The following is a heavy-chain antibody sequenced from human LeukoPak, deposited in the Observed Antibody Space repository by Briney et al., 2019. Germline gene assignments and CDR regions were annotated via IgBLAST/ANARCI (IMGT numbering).Heavy chain of an antibody. V-gene: IGHV3-74*01. CDR2: INSDGSST. D-gene: IGHD6-13*01. CDR3: ARDPFPHNNPPYSSSSYDY. CDR1: GFTFSSYW. J-gene: IGHJ4*02. Sequence: GGSLRLSCAASGFTFSSYWMHWVRHAPGKGLVWVSRINSDGSSTIYADSVKGRFTISRDTAKNTLFLQMNSLRAEDTAVYYCARDPFPHNNPPYSSSSYDYWGQGTLVTVSS.